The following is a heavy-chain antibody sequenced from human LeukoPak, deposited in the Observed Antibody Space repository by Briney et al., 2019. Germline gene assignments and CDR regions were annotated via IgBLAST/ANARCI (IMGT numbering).Heavy chain of an antibody. V-gene: IGHV3-64*02. Sequence: PGGSLRLSCAASGFTFRRYAMSWVRQAPGKGLEYVSAITSNGGSTYYADSVKGRFTISRDNSKNTVYLQMGSLRAEDMAVYYCARGYYDSSAYYSGSLWDYFDSWGQGTLVTVSS. CDR2: ITSNGGST. CDR1: GFTFRRYA. D-gene: IGHD3-22*01. CDR3: ARGYYDSSAYYSGSLWDYFDS. J-gene: IGHJ4*02.